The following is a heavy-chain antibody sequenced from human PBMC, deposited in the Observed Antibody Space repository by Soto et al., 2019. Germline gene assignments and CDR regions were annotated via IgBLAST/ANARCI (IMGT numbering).Heavy chain of an antibody. V-gene: IGHV3-33*01. D-gene: IGHD5-18*01. Sequence: PGGSLRLSCAASGFTFSSYGMHWVRQAPGKGLEWVAVIWYDGSNKYYADSVKGRFTISRDNSKNTLYLQMNSLRAEDTAVYYCAREYSYGKYYYGMDVWCQGTTVTVSS. CDR1: GFTFSSYG. J-gene: IGHJ6*02. CDR2: IWYDGSNK. CDR3: AREYSYGKYYYGMDV.